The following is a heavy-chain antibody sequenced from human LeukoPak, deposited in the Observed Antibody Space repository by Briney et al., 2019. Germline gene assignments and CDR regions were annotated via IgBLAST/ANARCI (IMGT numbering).Heavy chain of an antibody. J-gene: IGHJ4*02. Sequence: QTGGSLRLSCAASGFTFSSYAMSWVRQAPGKGLEWVSAISGSGGSTYYADSVKGRFTISRDNSKNTLYLQMNSLRAEDTAVYYCAKAGGERSVFTELAYWGQGTLVTVSS. CDR3: AKAGGERSVFTELAY. CDR2: ISGSGGST. D-gene: IGHD1-1*01. V-gene: IGHV3-23*01. CDR1: GFTFSSYA.